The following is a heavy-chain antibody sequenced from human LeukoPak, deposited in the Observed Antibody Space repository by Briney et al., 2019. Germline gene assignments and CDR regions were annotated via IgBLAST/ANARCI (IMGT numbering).Heavy chain of an antibody. J-gene: IGHJ4*02. CDR1: GFTFSNYN. CDR2: ISSSSNTI. CDR3: ARAGETYNWNPVNFDF. V-gene: IGHV3-48*04. D-gene: IGHD1-20*01. Sequence: PGGSLRLSCAASGFTFSNYNMNWVRQAPGKGLEWISYISSSSNTIYYADSVRGRFTISRNNAKKSLYLQMNSLRAEDTAVYYCARAGETYNWNPVNFDFWGQGTLVTVSS.